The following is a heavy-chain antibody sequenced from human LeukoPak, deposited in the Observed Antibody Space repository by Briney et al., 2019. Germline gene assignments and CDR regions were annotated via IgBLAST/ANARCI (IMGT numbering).Heavy chain of an antibody. CDR2: INPNSGVT. Sequence: VASVKVSCKASGYTFTDYYMHWVRQAPGRGLEWMGWINPNSGVTNYAQKFQVRVTMTGDTSISTVYMELSRLRSDDTAVCYCARDLRLAVSGTSGFDIWGQGTVVTVSS. J-gene: IGHJ3*02. D-gene: IGHD6-19*01. V-gene: IGHV1-2*02. CDR1: GYTFTDYY. CDR3: ARDLRLAVSGTSGFDI.